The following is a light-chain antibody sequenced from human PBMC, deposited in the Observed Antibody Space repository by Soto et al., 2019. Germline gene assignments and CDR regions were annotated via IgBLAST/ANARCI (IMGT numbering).Light chain of an antibody. J-gene: IGKJ1*01. Sequence: AIRMTQSPSSLSASTGDRVTITCRASQGISSYLAWYQQKPGKAPKLLIYAASTLQSGVPSRFSGSGSGTDFTLTISSLKPDDFATDYCQHYNSYGTFCQGTKVDIK. CDR2: AAS. CDR1: QGISSY. CDR3: QHYNSYGT. V-gene: IGKV1-8*01.